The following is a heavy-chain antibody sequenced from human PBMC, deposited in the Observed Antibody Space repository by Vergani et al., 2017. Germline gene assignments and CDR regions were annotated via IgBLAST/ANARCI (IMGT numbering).Heavy chain of an antibody. CDR2: IIPIFGTA. V-gene: IGHV1-69*15. J-gene: IGHJ6*02. Sequence: QVQLVQSGAEVKKPGSSVKVSCKASGGTFSSYAISWVRQAPGQGLEWMGRIIPIFGTANYAQKFQGRVTITAAESTSTAYMELSSLRSEDTAVYYCARHIVVVPAAITMSAGYGMDVWGQGTTVTVSS. CDR1: GGTFSSYA. CDR3: ARHIVVVPAAITMSAGYGMDV. D-gene: IGHD2-2*02.